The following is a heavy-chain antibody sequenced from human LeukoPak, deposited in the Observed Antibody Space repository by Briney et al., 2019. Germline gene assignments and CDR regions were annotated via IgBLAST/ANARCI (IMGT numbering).Heavy chain of an antibody. CDR2: IYHSGST. J-gene: IGHJ4*02. Sequence: MASETLSLTCAVSGGSISSGGYSWSWLRQPPGKGLEWIGYIYHSGSTYYNPSLKSRVTISVDTSKNQFSLKLSSVTAADTAVYYWARGGSGSDYWGQGTLVTASS. V-gene: IGHV4-30-2*01. CDR3: ARGGSGSDY. CDR1: GGSISSGGYS. D-gene: IGHD1-26*01.